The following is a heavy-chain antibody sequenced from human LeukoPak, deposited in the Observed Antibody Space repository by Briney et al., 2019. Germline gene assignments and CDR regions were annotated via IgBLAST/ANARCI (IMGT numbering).Heavy chain of an antibody. V-gene: IGHV4-59*12. J-gene: IGHJ4*02. CDR1: GGSISSYY. Sequence: SETLSLTCTVSGGSISSYYWSWIRQPPGKGLEWIGYIYYSGSTNYNPSLRSRVTISVDTSKNQFSLKLSSVTAADTAVYYCARPILTGYYDGFGYWGQGTLVTVSS. CDR3: ARPILTGYYDGFGY. CDR2: IYYSGST. D-gene: IGHD3-9*01.